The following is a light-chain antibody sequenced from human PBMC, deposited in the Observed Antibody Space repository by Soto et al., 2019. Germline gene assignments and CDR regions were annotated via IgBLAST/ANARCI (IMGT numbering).Light chain of an antibody. V-gene: IGLV2-23*03. CDR3: CSYVGSSTFVV. Sequence: QSALTQPASVSGSPGQSITISCTGTSSDVGSYNLVSWYQQYPGKAPKLMIYEGSKRPSGVSNRFSGSKSGNTASLTISGLQAEDEADYHCCSYVGSSTFVVFGEGTKLTVL. J-gene: IGLJ2*01. CDR1: SSDVGSYNL. CDR2: EGS.